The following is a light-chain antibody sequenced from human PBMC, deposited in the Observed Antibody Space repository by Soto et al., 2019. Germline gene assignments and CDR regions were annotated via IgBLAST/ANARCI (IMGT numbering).Light chain of an antibody. CDR2: DVS. J-gene: IGLJ2*01. Sequence: QSALTQPAAVSESPGQSITISCTGTSSDVGGYNYVSWYQQHPGKAPKLMIYDVSDRPSGVSNRFSGSKSDNTASLTISGLQAEDEADYYCSSYTSSSTLVFGGGTKLTVL. CDR1: SSDVGGYNY. V-gene: IGLV2-14*01. CDR3: SSYTSSSTLV.